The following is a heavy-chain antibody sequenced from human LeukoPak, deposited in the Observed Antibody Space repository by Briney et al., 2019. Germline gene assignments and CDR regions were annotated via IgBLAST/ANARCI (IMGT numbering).Heavy chain of an antibody. V-gene: IGHV4-39*07. D-gene: IGHD6-13*01. CDR1: DVSINSNAYY. Sequence: SETLSLTCAVSDVSINSNAYYWGWIRQPPGKGLEWIASFYYTATTYYNPSLRRRVNISIDPSKNQFSLKLSSVTAADTAVYYCAGYSSSPRRYFDLWGRGTLVTVSS. CDR2: FYYTATT. CDR3: AGYSSSPRRYFDL. J-gene: IGHJ2*01.